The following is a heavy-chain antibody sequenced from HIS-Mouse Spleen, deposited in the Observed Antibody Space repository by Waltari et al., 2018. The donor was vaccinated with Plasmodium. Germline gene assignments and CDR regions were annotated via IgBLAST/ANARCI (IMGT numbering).Heavy chain of an antibody. V-gene: IGHV4-30-4*01. D-gene: IGHD6-6*01. CDR3: ARGSSIAARVPYYYYGMDV. CDR1: GGSISSGDYY. CDR2: IYYSGST. J-gene: IGHJ6*02. Sequence: QVQLQESGPGLVKPSQTLSLTCTVSGGSISSGDYYWSWIRQPPGKGLEWIGYIYYSGSTSDNPSLKSRVTISVDTSKNQFSLKLSSVTAADTAVYYCARGSSIAARVPYYYYGMDVWGQGTTVTVSS.